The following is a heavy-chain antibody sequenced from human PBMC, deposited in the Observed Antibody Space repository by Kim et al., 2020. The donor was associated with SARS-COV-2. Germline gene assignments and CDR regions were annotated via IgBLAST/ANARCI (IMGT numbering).Heavy chain of an antibody. CDR2: ISYDGSNK. V-gene: IGHV3-30*18. CDR1: GFTFSSYG. Sequence: GGSLRLSCAASGFTFSSYGMHWVRQAPGKGLEWVAVISYDGSNKYYADSVKGRFTISRDNSKNTLYLQMNSLRAEETAVYYCAKALYGSDYYYGMDVWG. CDR3: AKALYGSDYYYGMDV. D-gene: IGHD3-10*01. J-gene: IGHJ6*02.